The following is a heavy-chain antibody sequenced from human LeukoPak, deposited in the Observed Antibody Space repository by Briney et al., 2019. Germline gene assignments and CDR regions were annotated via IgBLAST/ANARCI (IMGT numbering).Heavy chain of an antibody. CDR3: ARIAAAGTQNHAFDI. V-gene: IGHV3-21*01. CDR1: GFTFSIYS. D-gene: IGHD6-13*01. J-gene: IGHJ3*02. Sequence: KTGGSLRLSCAVSGFTFSIYSMNWVRQAPGKGLEWVSSISSSSSHMSYADSVKGRFTISRDNAKNSLYLQMNSLRAEDTAVYYCARIAAAGTQNHAFDIWGQGTMVTVSS. CDR2: ISSSSSHM.